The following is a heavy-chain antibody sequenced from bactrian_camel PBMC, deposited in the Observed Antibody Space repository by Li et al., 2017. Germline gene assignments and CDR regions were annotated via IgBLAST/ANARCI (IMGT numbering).Heavy chain of an antibody. CDR1: AYNVSTYC. CDR3: AADLGSPIGFNQGCSQSLLASDYHD. V-gene: IGHV3S26*01. Sequence: VQLVESGGGSVQAGGSMRLSCQASAYNVSTYCMNWFRQYPGERRFSIAQLEPDGHTIYAPFVKGRFTISRDNAKNTLYLQMDNLKPDDSAMYICAADLGSPIGFNQGCSQSLLASDYHDWGQGTQVTVS. J-gene: IGHJ4*01. D-gene: IGHD5*01. CDR2: EPDGHT.